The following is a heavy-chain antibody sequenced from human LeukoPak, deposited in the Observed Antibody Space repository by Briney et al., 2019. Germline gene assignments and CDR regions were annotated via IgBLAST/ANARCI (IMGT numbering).Heavy chain of an antibody. CDR1: GVTFSKYG. CDR3: ATEGFYY. Sequence: QPGGSLRLSCAASGVTFSKYGMKWVRQAAGTGLEYVSGISRSGDITHYADSVKGRFTISRDNFKNALYLQMNGLRADDTALYYGATEGFYYWGPGTLVTVSS. CDR2: ISRSGDIT. J-gene: IGHJ4*02. V-gene: IGHV3-23*01.